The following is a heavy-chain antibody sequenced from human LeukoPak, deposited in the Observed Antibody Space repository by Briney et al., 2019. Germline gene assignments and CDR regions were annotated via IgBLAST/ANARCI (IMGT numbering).Heavy chain of an antibody. CDR2: ISYDGSNK. J-gene: IGHJ4*02. D-gene: IGHD4-17*01. CDR3: ARETGSAVGSTDFDY. Sequence: GGSLRLSCAASGFTFSSYAMHWVRQAPGKGLEWVAVISYDGSNKYYADSVKGRFPISRDNSKNTLYLQMNSLRAEDTAVYYCARETGSAVGSTDFDYWGQGTLVTVSS. CDR1: GFTFSSYA. V-gene: IGHV3-30-3*01.